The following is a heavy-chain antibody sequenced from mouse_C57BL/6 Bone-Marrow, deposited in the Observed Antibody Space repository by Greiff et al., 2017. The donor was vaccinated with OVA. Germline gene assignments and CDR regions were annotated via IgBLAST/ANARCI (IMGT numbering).Heavy chain of an antibody. CDR1: GFSLTSYG. J-gene: IGHJ3*01. D-gene: IGHD2-3*01. Sequence: VQLQESGPGLVQPSQSLSITCTVSGFSLTSYGVHWVRQSPGKGLEWLGVLWSGGSTDYNAAFISRLSISKDNSKSQVFFKMNSLQSDDTAIYYCARTGDGYYLTWFAYWGQGTLVTVSA. CDR3: ARTGDGYYLTWFAY. V-gene: IGHV2-2*01. CDR2: LWSGGST.